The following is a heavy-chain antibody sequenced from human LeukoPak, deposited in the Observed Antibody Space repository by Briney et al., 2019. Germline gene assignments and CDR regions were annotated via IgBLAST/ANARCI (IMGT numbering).Heavy chain of an antibody. J-gene: IGHJ4*02. CDR3: ARGDYGDYFDY. V-gene: IGHV3-48*01. CDR2: ISSSSTI. CDR1: GFTFSSYS. D-gene: IGHD4-17*01. Sequence: GGSLRLSCAASGFTFSSYSMNWVRQAPGKGLEWVSYISSSSTIYYADSVKGRFTISRDNAKNSLYLQMNSLRAEDTAVYYCARGDYGDYFDYWGQGTLVTVSS.